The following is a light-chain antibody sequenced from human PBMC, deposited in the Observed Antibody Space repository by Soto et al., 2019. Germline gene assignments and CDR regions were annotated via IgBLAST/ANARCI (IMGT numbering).Light chain of an antibody. Sequence: QSVLTQPASVSGSPGQSITISCTGTRSDVGGYNYVSWYQQHPGKAPKLMIYDVSNRPSGVSNRFSGYKSGNTASLTSSGLQAEDEADYYCSSYTSSSTLVVFGGGTKLTVL. CDR1: RSDVGGYNY. J-gene: IGLJ2*01. V-gene: IGLV2-14*01. CDR3: SSYTSSSTLVV. CDR2: DVS.